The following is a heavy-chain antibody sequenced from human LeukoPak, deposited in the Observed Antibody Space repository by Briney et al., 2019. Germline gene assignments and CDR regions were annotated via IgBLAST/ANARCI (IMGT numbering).Heavy chain of an antibody. D-gene: IGHD3-10*01. J-gene: IGHJ4*02. CDR1: GFTFDDYA. CDR3: AKSTYGSGSYLDY. V-gene: IGHV3-9*01. CDR2: ISWNSGSI. Sequence: PGGSLRLSCAASGFTFDDYAMHWVRQAPGKGLEWVSGISWNSGSIGYADSVKGRFTISRDNAKNSLYLQMNSLRAEDTALYYCAKSTYGSGSYLDYWGQGTLVTVST.